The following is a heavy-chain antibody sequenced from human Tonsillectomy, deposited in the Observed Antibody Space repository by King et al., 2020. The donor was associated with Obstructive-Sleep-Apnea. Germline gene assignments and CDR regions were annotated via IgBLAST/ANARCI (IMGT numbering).Heavy chain of an antibody. Sequence: EQLVQSGAEVKKPGASVKGSCKASGYTFTGYYMHWLRQAPGQVLELMGWHNPNSGGQDYSQKFQGSVTMTSDTSMSTAYMEPTILGSDDTAMCYCARDAAAEFHRRSNYFDYWGQGTLVTVSS. J-gene: IGHJ4*02. CDR2: HNPNSGGQ. V-gene: IGHV1-2*02. CDR3: ARDAAAEFHRRSNYFDY. D-gene: IGHD6-13*01. CDR1: GYTFTGYY.